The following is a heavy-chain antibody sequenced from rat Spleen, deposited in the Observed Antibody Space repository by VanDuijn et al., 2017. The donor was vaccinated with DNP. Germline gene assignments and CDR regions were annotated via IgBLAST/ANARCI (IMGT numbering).Heavy chain of an antibody. CDR3: ARHRLYGSAPYWYFDF. Sequence: QVQLKESGPGLVQPSQTLSLTCTVSGFSLTSNSVHWVRQPPGKGLEWVGAIWSGGNTDYNSALKSRLSISRDTSKSQVFLKMNSLQPEDTGTYYCARHRLYGSAPYWYFDFWGPGTMVTVSS. J-gene: IGHJ1*01. CDR1: GFSLTSNS. CDR2: IWSGGNT. D-gene: IGHD3-3*01. V-gene: IGHV2-1*01.